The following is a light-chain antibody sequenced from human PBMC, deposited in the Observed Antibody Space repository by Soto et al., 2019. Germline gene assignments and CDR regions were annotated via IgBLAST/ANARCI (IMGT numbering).Light chain of an antibody. Sequence: AIQLTQSPSSLSASVGDRVTITCRASQGISSALAWYQQKPGKAPKLLIYDASSLESGVPSRFSGSGSGTDFTLTISSPQPEDFATYYCQQFNNYPTFGQGTRLEIK. CDR3: QQFNNYPT. CDR2: DAS. V-gene: IGKV1D-13*01. J-gene: IGKJ5*01. CDR1: QGISSA.